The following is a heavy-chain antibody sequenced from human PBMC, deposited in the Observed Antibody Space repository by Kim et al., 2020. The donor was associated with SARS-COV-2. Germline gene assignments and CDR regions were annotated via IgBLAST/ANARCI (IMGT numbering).Heavy chain of an antibody. CDR2: INAGNGNT. J-gene: IGHJ4*02. CDR1: GYTFTSYA. V-gene: IGHV1-3*01. D-gene: IGHD3-10*01. CDR3: ARVYYGSGSYYNGFDY. Sequence: ASVKVSCKASGYTFTSYAMYWVRQAPGQRLEWMGWINAGNGNTKYSQKFQGRVTITRDTSASTAYMELSSLRSEDTAVYYCARVYYGSGSYYNGFDYWGQGTLVTVSS.